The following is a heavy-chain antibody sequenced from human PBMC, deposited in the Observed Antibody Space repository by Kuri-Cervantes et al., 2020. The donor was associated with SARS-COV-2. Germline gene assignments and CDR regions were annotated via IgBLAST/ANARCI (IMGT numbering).Heavy chain of an antibody. Sequence: ASVKVSCKASGYTFTSYYMHWVRQATGQGLEWMGWMNPNSGNTGYAQKFQGRVTMTRNTSISTAYMELSSLRSEDTAVYYCARRFYGSSWYNYYYGMDVWGQGTTVTVSS. CDR1: GYTFTSYY. CDR3: ARRFYGSSWYNYYYGMDV. D-gene: IGHD6-13*01. J-gene: IGHJ6*01. CDR2: MNPNSGNT. V-gene: IGHV1-8*02.